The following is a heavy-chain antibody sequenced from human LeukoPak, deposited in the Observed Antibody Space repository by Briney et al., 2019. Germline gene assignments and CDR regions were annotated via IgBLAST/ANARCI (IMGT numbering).Heavy chain of an antibody. CDR1: GGSISSYY. D-gene: IGHD1-26*01. J-gene: IGHJ4*02. CDR2: IYYSGNT. V-gene: IGHV4-59*01. CDR3: ARYKYSGSSYYFDY. Sequence: SETLSLTCTVSGGSISSYYWSWIRQPQGKGLEWIGYIYYSGNTNYNPSLKSRVTISVDTSKNQFSLKLSSVTAADTAVYYCARYKYSGSSYYFDYWGQGTLVTVSS.